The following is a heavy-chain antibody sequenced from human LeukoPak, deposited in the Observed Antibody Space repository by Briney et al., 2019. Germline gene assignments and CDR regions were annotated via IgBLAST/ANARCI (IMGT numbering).Heavy chain of an antibody. CDR2: IYPGNSDT. J-gene: IGHJ3*02. CDR3: ARLRVPAAWDSFDI. D-gene: IGHD2-2*01. CDR1: GYIFTSYW. Sequence: RGASLQISCMCSGYIFTSYWLGWARQLPGKGLEEMGIIYPGNSDTRYIPCFQGQVTISADKSISTAYLQWSSLKASDTARYYCARLRVPAAWDSFDIWGQGTMVTVSS. V-gene: IGHV5-51*01.